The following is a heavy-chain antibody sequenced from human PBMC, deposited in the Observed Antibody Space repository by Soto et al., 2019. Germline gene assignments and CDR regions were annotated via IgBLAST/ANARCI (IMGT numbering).Heavy chain of an antibody. CDR2: ISGSGGNT. Sequence: PGGSLRLSCAASGFTFSSYAMSWVRQAPGKGLEWVSAISGSGGNTYYADSLKGRFTISRDNDKNTVYLEMNSLRAEDTPVYYCAKVFSPEGGNYFDYWGQGTLVTVSS. CDR1: GFTFSSYA. V-gene: IGHV3-23*01. CDR3: AKVFSPEGGNYFDY. J-gene: IGHJ4*02.